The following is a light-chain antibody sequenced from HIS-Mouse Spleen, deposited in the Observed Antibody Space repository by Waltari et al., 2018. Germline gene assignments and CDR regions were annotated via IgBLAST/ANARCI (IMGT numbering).Light chain of an antibody. J-gene: IGKJ4*01. CDR2: DAS. CDR3: QQFNSYPPT. CDR1: QGISSA. Sequence: AIQLTQSPSSPSASVGDRVTITCRASQGISSALAWYQQKPGKAPKLLIYDASSLERGGPSRFSGSGSGTDFTLTISSLRPEDFATYYCQQFNSYPPTFGGGTKVEIK. V-gene: IGKV1-13*02.